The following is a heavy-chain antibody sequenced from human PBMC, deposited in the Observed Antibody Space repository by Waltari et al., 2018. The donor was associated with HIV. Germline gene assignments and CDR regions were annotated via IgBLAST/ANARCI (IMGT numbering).Heavy chain of an antibody. Sequence: QVQLVQSGAEVKKPGASVKISCKTSGYTFTGYYMQWVRQAPGQGLEWMGWINRNNGATKYAQNFQGRVTMTRDTSISTAYMELSRLTSDDTAVYYCARPPQAIGVGAWHGMDVWGQGTTVTVSS. CDR2: INRNNGAT. CDR1: GYTFTGYY. J-gene: IGHJ6*02. D-gene: IGHD2-2*02. CDR3: ARPPQAIGVGAWHGMDV. V-gene: IGHV1-2*02.